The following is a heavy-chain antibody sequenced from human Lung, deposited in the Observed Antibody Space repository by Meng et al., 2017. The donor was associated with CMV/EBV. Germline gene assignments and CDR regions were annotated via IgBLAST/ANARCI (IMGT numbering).Heavy chain of an antibody. V-gene: IGHV3-21*01. CDR3: ARDHYDFWSGYYLYHYYGMDV. CDR1: GFTFSSYS. J-gene: IGHJ6*02. Sequence: GGSLRLSCAASGFTFSSYSMNWVRQAPGKGLEWVSSISSSSSYIYYADSVKGRFTISRDNAKNSLYLQMNSLRAEDTAVYYCARDHYDFWSGYYLYHYYGMDVWGQGTTVTVSS. CDR2: ISSSSSYI. D-gene: IGHD3-3*01.